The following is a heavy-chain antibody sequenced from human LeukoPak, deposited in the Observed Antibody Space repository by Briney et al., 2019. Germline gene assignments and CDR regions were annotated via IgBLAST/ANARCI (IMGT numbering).Heavy chain of an antibody. J-gene: IGHJ4*02. CDR1: AFTFNSYS. CDR3: ARTYYDILTSYNPYFDY. D-gene: IGHD3-9*01. V-gene: IGHV3-21*01. Sequence: GGSLRLSCAASAFTFNSYSMSWVRQAPGKGLEWVSSITSTSVSTYYTDSVKGRFTISRDNAKNSLYLQMNSLRAEDTAVYYCARTYYDILTSYNPYFDYWGQGTLVTVSS. CDR2: ITSTSVST.